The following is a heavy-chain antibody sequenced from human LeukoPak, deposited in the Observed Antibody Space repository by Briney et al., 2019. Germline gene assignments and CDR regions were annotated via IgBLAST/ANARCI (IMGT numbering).Heavy chain of an antibody. J-gene: IGHJ3*02. CDR3: AREGRGWAFDI. CDR2: INPNSGGT. V-gene: IGHV1-2*02. D-gene: IGHD2-15*01. CDR1: GYTFTGYY. Sequence: ASVKVSCKASGYTFTGYYMHWVRQAPGQGLEWMGWINPNSGGTNYAQTFQGRVTMTRDTSISTAYMELSRLRSDDTAVYYCAREGRGWAFDIWGQGTMVTVSS.